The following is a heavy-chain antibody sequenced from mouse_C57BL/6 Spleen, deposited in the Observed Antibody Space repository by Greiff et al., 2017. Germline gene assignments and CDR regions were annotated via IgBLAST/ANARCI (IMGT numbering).Heavy chain of an antibody. CDR1: GYTFTSYW. CDR3: ESGGRVYAMDD. V-gene: IGHV1-53*01. Sequence: VKLQQPGTELVKPGASVKLSCKASGYTFTSYWMHWVKQRPGQGLEWIGNINPSNGGTNYNEKFKSKATLTVAKSSSTAYMPLSSLTSEDSAVSYYESGGRVYAMDDWGQGTSVTVSS. CDR2: INPSNGGT. J-gene: IGHJ4*01.